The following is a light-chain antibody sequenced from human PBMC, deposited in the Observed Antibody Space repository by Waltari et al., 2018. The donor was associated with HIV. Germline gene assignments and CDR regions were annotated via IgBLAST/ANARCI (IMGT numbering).Light chain of an antibody. CDR2: AAS. Sequence: DIQMTQSPSSVSASVGDRVTITCRASQSIGRWLVWYQQTPGKAPKLHIYAASTLQGGVPSRFSGSGSGTSFTLTISSLQPEDFATYYCQQASSLPLTFGEGTKVEIK. V-gene: IGKV1-12*01. CDR1: QSIGRW. J-gene: IGKJ4*01. CDR3: QQASSLPLT.